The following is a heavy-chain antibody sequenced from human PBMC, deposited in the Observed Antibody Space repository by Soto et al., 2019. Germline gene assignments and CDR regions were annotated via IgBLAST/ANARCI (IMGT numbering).Heavy chain of an antibody. CDR1: GYIFTTYC. D-gene: IGHD2-2*01. V-gene: IGHV1-18*01. CDR2: ISAYNGDT. CDR3: ARDTHQKLYCTSSSCYHYYYGLAV. J-gene: IGHJ6*02. Sequence: ASVKVSCKASGYIFTTYCFSWVLQAPGRGLEWMGWISAYNGDTNYAQNLQGRVTMTTDTSTQTAYMELRSLRSDDTAVYYCARDTHQKLYCTSSSCYHYYYGLAVWGQGTTVTVSS.